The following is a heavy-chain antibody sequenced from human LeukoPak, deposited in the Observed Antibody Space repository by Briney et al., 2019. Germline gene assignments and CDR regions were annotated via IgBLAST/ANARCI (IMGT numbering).Heavy chain of an antibody. D-gene: IGHD2-2*02. CDR1: GGSISSYY. V-gene: IGHV4-4*07. J-gene: IGHJ3*02. Sequence: SETLSLTCTVSGGSISSYYWSWIRQPAGKGLEWIGRIYTSGSTNYNPSLKSRVTMSVDTSKNQFSLKLSSVTAADTAVYYCARGGVVPAAIEDDAFDIWGQGTMVTVSS. CDR2: IYTSGST. CDR3: ARGGVVPAAIEDDAFDI.